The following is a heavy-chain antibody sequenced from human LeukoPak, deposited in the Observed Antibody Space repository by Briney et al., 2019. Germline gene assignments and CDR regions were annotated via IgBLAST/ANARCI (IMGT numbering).Heavy chain of an antibody. J-gene: IGHJ4*02. V-gene: IGHV3-23*01. CDR2: ISGSGDST. Sequence: GGSLRLSCAASGFTFSSYVMSWVRQAPGKGLEWVSAISGSGDSTYYADSVKGRFTISRDNSKDTLYLQMNSLRAEDTAVYYCAKHRPVDIVATSYFDYWGQGTLVTVSS. CDR3: AKHRPVDIVATSYFDY. CDR1: GFTFSSYV. D-gene: IGHD5-12*01.